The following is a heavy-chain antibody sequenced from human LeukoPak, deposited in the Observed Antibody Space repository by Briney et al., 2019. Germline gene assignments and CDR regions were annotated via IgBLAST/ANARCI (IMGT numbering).Heavy chain of an antibody. D-gene: IGHD2-2*01. V-gene: IGHV1-2*06. CDR1: GYTFTGYY. CDR3: ARVVRDCSSTSCYAGSTDYYYYMDV. Sequence: ASVKVSCKASGYTFTGYYMHWVRQAPGRGLEWMGRINPNSGGTNYAQKFQGRVTMTRDTSISTAYMELSRLRSDDTAVYYCARVVRDCSSTSCYAGSTDYYYYMDVWGKGTTVTVSS. CDR2: INPNSGGT. J-gene: IGHJ6*03.